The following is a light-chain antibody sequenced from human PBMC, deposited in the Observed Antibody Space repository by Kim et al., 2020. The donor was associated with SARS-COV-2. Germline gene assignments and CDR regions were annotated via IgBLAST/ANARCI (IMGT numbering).Light chain of an antibody. Sequence: TVTTSCTRSSGSIARNYVQWYQQRPGSAPTTVIYEDNQRPSGVPARFSGSIDSSSNSASLTISGLKTEDEADYYCQSYDSSNHVVFGGGTQLTVL. V-gene: IGLV6-57*03. CDR3: QSYDSSNHVV. J-gene: IGLJ2*01. CDR2: EDN. CDR1: SGSIARNY.